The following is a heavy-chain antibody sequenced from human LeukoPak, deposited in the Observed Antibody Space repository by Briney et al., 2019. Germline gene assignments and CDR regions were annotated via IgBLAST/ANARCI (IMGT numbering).Heavy chain of an antibody. V-gene: IGHV4-30-4*02. Sequence: SETLSLTCTVSGGSISSGDYYWSWIRQPPGKGLEWIGYIYYSGSTYYNPSLKSRVTISVDTSKNQFSLKLSSVTAADTAVYYCARDCSGGSCYSLWGQGTLVTVSS. CDR2: IYYSGST. CDR1: GGSISSGDYY. J-gene: IGHJ4*02. D-gene: IGHD2-15*01. CDR3: ARDCSGGSCYSL.